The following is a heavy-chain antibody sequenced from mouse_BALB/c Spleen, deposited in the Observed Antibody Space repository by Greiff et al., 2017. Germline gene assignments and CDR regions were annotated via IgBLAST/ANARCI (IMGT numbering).Heavy chain of an antibody. J-gene: IGHJ3*01. CDR1: GYTFTSYY. D-gene: IGHD1-1*01. CDR3: TRGLLRPAWFAY. Sequence: QVQLQHPGAELVKPGASVKLSCKASGYTFTSYYMYWVKQRPGQGLEWIGGINPSNGGTNFNEKFKSKATLTVDKSSSTAYMQLSSLTSEDSAVYYCTRGLLRPAWFAYWGQGTLVTVSA. CDR2: INPSNGGT. V-gene: IGHV1S81*02.